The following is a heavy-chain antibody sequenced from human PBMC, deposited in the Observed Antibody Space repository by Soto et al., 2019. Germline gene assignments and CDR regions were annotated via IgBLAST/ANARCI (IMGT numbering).Heavy chain of an antibody. Sequence: SPTLSLTCAISGDSVSSNTAAWNWIRSSPSRGLEWLGRTYYRSNWRHDYAVSVKSRITVNPDTSKNHFSLQLNSVTPPDTAVYYCARGVAGSGFDLWGQGTLVTVSS. CDR2: TYYRSNWRH. CDR1: GDSVSSNTAA. J-gene: IGHJ4*02. D-gene: IGHD6-19*01. V-gene: IGHV6-1*01. CDR3: ARGVAGSGFDL.